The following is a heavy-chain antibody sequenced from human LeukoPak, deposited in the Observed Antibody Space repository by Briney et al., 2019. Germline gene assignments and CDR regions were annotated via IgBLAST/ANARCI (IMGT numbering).Heavy chain of an antibody. J-gene: IGHJ4*02. V-gene: IGHV1-2*02. Sequence: GASVKVSCKASGYTFTSYDINWVRQATGQGLEWMGWINPNSGGTNYAQKFQGRVTMTGDTSTTTAYMELSSLRSDDTAVYYCARHHGDSDFDYWGQGTLVTVSS. D-gene: IGHD4-17*01. CDR1: GYTFTSYD. CDR3: ARHHGDSDFDY. CDR2: INPNSGGT.